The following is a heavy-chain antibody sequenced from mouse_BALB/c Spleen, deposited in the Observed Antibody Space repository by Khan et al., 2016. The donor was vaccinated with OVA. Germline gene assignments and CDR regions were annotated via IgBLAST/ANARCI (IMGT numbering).Heavy chain of an antibody. D-gene: IGHD2-10*01. CDR1: GFAFSSYD. CDR3: ARPSYYGNPWFTY. V-gene: IGHV5-9*02. CDR2: ISGTGIYT. Sequence: EVELVESGGGLVKPGGSLKLSCAPSGFAFSSYDMSWVRQTPEKRLEWVATISGTGIYTYYPDSVKGRFTISRDNARNTLYLQMSSLRSEDTAVYYCARPSYYGNPWFTYWGQGTLVTVSA. J-gene: IGHJ3*01.